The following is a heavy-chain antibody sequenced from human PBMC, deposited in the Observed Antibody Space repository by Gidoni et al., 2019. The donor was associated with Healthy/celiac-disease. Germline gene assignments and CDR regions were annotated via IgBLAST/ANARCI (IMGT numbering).Heavy chain of an antibody. CDR1: GLIFYDYG. D-gene: IGHD4-17*01. CDR2: INWNGNST. V-gene: IGHV3-20*01. Sequence: EVQLVESGGGVVRPGGSLRLSCSASGLIFYDYGMSWVRQAPGKGLEWVSGINWNGNSTGYADSVKGRFTISRDNAKNSLYLQMNSLRAEDTALYNCARDPFYGEHNWFDPWGQGTLVTVSS. J-gene: IGHJ5*02. CDR3: ARDPFYGEHNWFDP.